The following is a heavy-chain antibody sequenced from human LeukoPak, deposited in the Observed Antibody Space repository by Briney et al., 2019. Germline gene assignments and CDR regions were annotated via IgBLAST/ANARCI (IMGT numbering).Heavy chain of an antibody. CDR1: GFTFSYYW. V-gene: IGHV3-74*01. CDR3: ARDLIYNTVDY. Sequence: GGSPRLSCAASGFTFSYYWMHWVRQDPGKGLVWVSRINKEGRSSDYADSVKGRFIISRDNAKNMLYLQMNSLRAEDTAVYYCARDLIYNTVDYWGRGTLVTVSS. J-gene: IGHJ4*02. CDR2: INKEGRSS. D-gene: IGHD5-18*01.